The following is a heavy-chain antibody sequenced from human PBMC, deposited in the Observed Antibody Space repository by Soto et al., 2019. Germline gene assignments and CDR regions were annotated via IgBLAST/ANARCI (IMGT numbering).Heavy chain of an antibody. CDR1: GFTFSSYA. V-gene: IGHV3-64D*06. Sequence: GGSLRLSCSASGFTFSSYAMHWVRQAPGKGLEYVSGINTNGGSTHYADSVKGRFTISRDNSKNTLYLQMSSLRAEDTAVYYCVKQGSSGYLPYFDYWGQGTLVTVSS. CDR3: VKQGSSGYLPYFDY. D-gene: IGHD3-22*01. CDR2: INTNGGST. J-gene: IGHJ4*02.